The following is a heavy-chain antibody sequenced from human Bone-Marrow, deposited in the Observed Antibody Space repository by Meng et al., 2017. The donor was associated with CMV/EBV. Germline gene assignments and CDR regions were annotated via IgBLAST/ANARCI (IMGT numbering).Heavy chain of an antibody. Sequence: CAASGFTFSSYSMNWVRQAPGKGLEWVSSISSSSSYIYYADSVKGRFTISRDNAKNSLYLQMNSLRAEDTAVYYCARGKRWLQLIFGYWGQGTLVTVSS. V-gene: IGHV3-21*01. CDR1: GFTFSSYS. D-gene: IGHD5-24*01. CDR3: ARGKRWLQLIFGY. J-gene: IGHJ4*02. CDR2: ISSSSSYI.